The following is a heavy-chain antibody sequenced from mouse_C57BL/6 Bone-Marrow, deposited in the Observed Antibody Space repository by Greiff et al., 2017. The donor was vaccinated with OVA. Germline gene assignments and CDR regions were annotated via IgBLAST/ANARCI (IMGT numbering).Heavy chain of an antibody. Sequence: QVQLQQSGAELVKPGASVKMSCKASGYTFTSYWITWVKQRPGQGLEWIGDIYPGSGSTNYNEKFKSKATLTVDTSSSTAYMQLSSLTSEDSAVYYCARNTTVVATGYFDYWGQGTTLTVSS. V-gene: IGHV1-55*01. CDR1: GYTFTSYW. J-gene: IGHJ2*01. CDR3: ARNTTVVATGYFDY. CDR2: IYPGSGST. D-gene: IGHD1-1*01.